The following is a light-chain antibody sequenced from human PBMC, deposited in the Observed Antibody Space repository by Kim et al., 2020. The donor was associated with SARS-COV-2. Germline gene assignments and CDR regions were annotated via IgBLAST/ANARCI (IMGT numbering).Light chain of an antibody. CDR2: LEGSRSY. CDR3: ETWDSNIRL. Sequence: SVNMTCTHSRGPSDYIIALPLQQPAKAPRSLMKLEGSRSYNKGIGVPDRFSGSSSGAGLYLTIPHLQSEDEADYYCETWDSNIRLLGGGAQLTVL. J-gene: IGLJ3*02. V-gene: IGLV4-60*03. CDR1: RGPSDYI.